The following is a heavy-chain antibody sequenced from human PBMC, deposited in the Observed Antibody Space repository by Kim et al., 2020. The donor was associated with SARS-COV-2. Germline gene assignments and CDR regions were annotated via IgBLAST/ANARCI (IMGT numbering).Heavy chain of an antibody. CDR1: GLNFAHSA. CDR2: ISFDGPNK. CDR3: PRGNYYEPMSLSDYYNGMRV. Sequence: GGSLRLSCAASGLNFAHSAMNWVRQPPGKGLEWVAVISFDGPNKDYPDPVKGRFIIHRDNSKSTLYLEMNSLRVEDTALYYCPRGNYYEPMSLSDYYNGMRVWGQETTVTVS. J-gene: IGHJ6*02. D-gene: IGHD3-22*01. V-gene: IGHV3-30-3*01.